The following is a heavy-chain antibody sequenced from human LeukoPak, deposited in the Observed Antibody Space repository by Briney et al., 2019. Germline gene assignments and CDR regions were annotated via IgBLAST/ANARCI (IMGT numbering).Heavy chain of an antibody. V-gene: IGHV1-18*01. CDR1: GYTFTSYG. CDR2: ISAYNGNT. CDR3: ASAGHPGEASNYYDSSMAY. J-gene: IGHJ4*02. Sequence: ASVKVSCKASGYTFTSYGISWVRQAPGQGLEWMGWISAYNGNTNYAQKLQGRVTMTTDTSTSTAYMELRGLRSDDTAVYYCASAGHPGEASNYYDSSMAYWGQGTLVTVSS. D-gene: IGHD3-22*01.